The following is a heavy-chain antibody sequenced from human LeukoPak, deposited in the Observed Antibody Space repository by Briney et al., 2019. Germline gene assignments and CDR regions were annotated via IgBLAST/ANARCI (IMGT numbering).Heavy chain of an antibody. CDR1: GYRFTSYW. J-gene: IGHJ4*02. D-gene: IGHD6-13*01. CDR3: AVLFGVAAAFDY. Sequence: GESLKISCKGSGYRFTSYWIGWVRQMPGKGLEWMGIIYPGDSDTRYSPSFQGQVTISADKPISIAYLQWSSLKASDNAMYYCAVLFGVAAAFDYWGQGTLVTVSS. CDR2: IYPGDSDT. V-gene: IGHV5-51*04.